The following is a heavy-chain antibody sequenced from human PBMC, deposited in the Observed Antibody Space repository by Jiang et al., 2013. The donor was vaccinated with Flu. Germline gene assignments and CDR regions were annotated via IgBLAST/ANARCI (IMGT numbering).Heavy chain of an antibody. Sequence: SLKIPVRVLDTALPPTGSAGCADAGKGLEWMGIIYPGDSDTRYSPSFQGQVTISADKSISTAYLQWSSLKASDTAMYYCARAPATDYYGMDVWGQGTTVTVSS. CDR1: DTALPPTG. CDR3: ARAPATDYYGMDV. CDR2: IYPGDSDT. D-gene: IGHD1-26*01. J-gene: IGHJ6*02. V-gene: IGHV5-51*01.